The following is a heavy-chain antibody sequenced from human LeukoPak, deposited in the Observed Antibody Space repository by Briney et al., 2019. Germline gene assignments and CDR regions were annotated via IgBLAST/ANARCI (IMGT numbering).Heavy chain of an antibody. CDR3: ARDKGYSGSYYTFVGAFDI. Sequence: GGSLRLSCVASGFYFSSYWMSWVRQAPGKGLEWVANIKQDGSEKYYVDSVKGRFTISRDNTKNSLYLQMNSLRAEDTAVYYCARDKGYSGSYYTFVGAFDIWGQGTMVTVSS. CDR2: IKQDGSEK. CDR1: GFYFSSYW. D-gene: IGHD1-26*01. J-gene: IGHJ3*02. V-gene: IGHV3-7*01.